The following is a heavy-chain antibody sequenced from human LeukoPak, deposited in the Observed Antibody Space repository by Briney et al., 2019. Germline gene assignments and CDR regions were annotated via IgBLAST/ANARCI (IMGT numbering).Heavy chain of an antibody. Sequence: ASVKVSCKVSGYTLTELSMHWVRQAPGKGLEWMGGFDPEDGETIYAQKFQGRVTMTEDTSTDTAYMELSSLRSEDTAVYYCATPPPRDTPYYFDYWGQGILVIVSS. D-gene: IGHD2-21*02. J-gene: IGHJ4*02. CDR3: ATPPPRDTPYYFDY. CDR1: GYTLTELS. V-gene: IGHV1-24*01. CDR2: FDPEDGET.